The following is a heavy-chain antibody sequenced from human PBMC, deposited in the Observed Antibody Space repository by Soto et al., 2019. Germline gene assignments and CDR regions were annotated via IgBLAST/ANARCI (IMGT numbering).Heavy chain of an antibody. Sequence: SETLSLTCTVSGGSISSYYCSWIRQPPWKGLEWIADIYYSGITNYNPFLKSRVTISVDTSKNQFSLKVSSVTAADTAVYYCARPTSGGYNLFDRYRQGTLVTICS. CDR1: GGSISSYY. V-gene: IGHV4-59*01. CDR3: ARPTSGGYNLFDR. D-gene: IGHD1-26*01. J-gene: IGHJ5*02. CDR2: IYYSGIT.